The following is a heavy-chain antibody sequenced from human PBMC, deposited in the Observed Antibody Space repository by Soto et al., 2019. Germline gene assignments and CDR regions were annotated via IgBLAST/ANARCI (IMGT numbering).Heavy chain of an antibody. V-gene: IGHV1-69*05. CDR3: AQTLGLAVAGPGRFDL. CDR2: ITPMFGTA. D-gene: IGHD6-19*01. CDR1: GGTFSRYA. Sequence: QVQLVQSGAEVKKYGSSVKVSCKASGGTFSRYAISWVRQAPGQGLEWMGGITPMFGTANYAQKFQGRVTITSAESTIXAYMELSSLRSDDTAVYYCAQTLGLAVAGPGRFDLWGRGTLVTVSS. J-gene: IGHJ2*01.